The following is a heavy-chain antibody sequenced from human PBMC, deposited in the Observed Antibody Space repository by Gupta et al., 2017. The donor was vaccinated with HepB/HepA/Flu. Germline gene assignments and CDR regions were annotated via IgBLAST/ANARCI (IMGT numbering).Heavy chain of an antibody. CDR1: GFTFSTYA. D-gene: IGHD2-15*01. CDR2: ISGSGGST. J-gene: IGHJ3*02. V-gene: IGHV3-23*01. Sequence: EVQMLESGGGLEQPGGSLRLSCAASGFTFSTYAMSWVRQAPGKGLEWVSAISGSGGSTYYADSVKGRFTISRDNSKDTLYLQMNSLRAEDTAIYYCEKGWWQLLDAFDIWGQGTMVTVSA. CDR3: EKGWWQLLDAFDI.